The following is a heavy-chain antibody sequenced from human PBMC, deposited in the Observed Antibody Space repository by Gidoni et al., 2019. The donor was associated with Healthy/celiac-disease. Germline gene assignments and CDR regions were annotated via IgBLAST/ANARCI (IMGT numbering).Heavy chain of an antibody. CDR2: ISSSSSTI. CDR1: VFNFSSYS. V-gene: IGHV3-48*02. Sequence: EVQLVESGGGLVQPGGSLRLSCLASVFNFSSYSMNWVRQAPGKGLEWVSYISSSSSTIYYADSVKDRFTISRDNAKNSLYLQMNSLRDEDTAVYYCASDGRWLQTFDYWGQGTLVTVSS. D-gene: IGHD5-12*01. CDR3: ASDGRWLQTFDY. J-gene: IGHJ4*02.